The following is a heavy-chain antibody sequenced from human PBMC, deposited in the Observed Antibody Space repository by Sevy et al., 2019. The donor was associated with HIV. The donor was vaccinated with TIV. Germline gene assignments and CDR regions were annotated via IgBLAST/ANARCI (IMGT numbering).Heavy chain of an antibody. CDR2: IKSKTDGGTT. V-gene: IGHV3-15*01. CDR1: GFTFSNAW. J-gene: IGHJ4*02. CDR3: TTDLGRVGATWQYGTD. Sequence: GGSLRLSCAASGFTFSNAWMSWVRQAPGKGLEWVGRIKSKTDGGTTDYPAPVKGRFTISRDDSKTTLYLQMNSLKTGDTAVYYCTTDLGRVGATWQYGTDWGQGPLVTVSS. D-gene: IGHD1-26*01.